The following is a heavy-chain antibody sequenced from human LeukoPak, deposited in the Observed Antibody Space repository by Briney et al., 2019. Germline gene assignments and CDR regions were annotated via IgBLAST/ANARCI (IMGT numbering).Heavy chain of an antibody. CDR3: ARGGWYFDY. Sequence: PGGSLRLSCAASGFTFSYYEMNWVRQAPGKGLEWVSYISNSGATIYYADSVKGRFTISRDNAKSSLFLQMNSLRAEDTAVYYCARGGWYFDYWGQGTLVTVSS. J-gene: IGHJ4*02. D-gene: IGHD6-19*01. V-gene: IGHV3-48*03. CDR2: ISNSGATI. CDR1: GFTFSYYE.